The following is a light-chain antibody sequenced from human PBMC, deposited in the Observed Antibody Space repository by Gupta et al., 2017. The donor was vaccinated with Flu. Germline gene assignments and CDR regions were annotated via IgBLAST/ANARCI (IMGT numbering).Light chain of an antibody. CDR3: YAVDSTGNRGCV. V-gene: IGLV3-10*01. Sequence: QTARITCSGDALARKNVYWCQQKSGQAPVLIIYEDNKRPSEIPERFSGSSSGTTATLTISGAQAEDEADYYCYAVDSTGNRGCVFGGGTKLTVL. CDR2: EDN. J-gene: IGLJ3*02. CDR1: ALARKN.